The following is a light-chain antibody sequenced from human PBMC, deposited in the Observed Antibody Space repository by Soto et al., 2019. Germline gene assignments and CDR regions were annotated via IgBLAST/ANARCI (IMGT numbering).Light chain of an antibody. Sequence: SYELTQPPSVSVAPGQTASITCGGNDIGSKRVHWYQQKAGQAPVLVVYDDSDRPSGIPDRLSGYNSGNTATLTISRVEAGDEADYYCQVWDSSNDHNWVFGGGTKVTVL. J-gene: IGLJ3*02. CDR1: DIGSKR. CDR2: DDS. CDR3: QVWDSSNDHNWV. V-gene: IGLV3-21*02.